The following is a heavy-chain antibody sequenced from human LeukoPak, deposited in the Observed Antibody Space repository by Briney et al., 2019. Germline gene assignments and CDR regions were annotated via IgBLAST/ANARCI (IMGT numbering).Heavy chain of an antibody. CDR1: GFTFTSYS. V-gene: IGHV3-23*01. D-gene: IGHD1-26*01. CDR2: ISGGGGST. J-gene: IGHJ4*02. Sequence: GGSLRLSCAGSGFTFTSYSMNWVRQAPGKGLEWVSTISGGGGSTYYADSVKGRFTISRDNSKNTLYLQVNSLRAEDTAVYYCAKGGKWDVTPFDYWGQGTLVTVSS. CDR3: AKGGKWDVTPFDY.